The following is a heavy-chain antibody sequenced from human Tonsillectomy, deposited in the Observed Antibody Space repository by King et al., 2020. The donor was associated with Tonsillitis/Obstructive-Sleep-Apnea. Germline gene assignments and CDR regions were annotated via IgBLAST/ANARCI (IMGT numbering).Heavy chain of an antibody. J-gene: IGHJ3*01. CDR3: ARGIISLESAFDV. V-gene: IGHV5-10-1*01. Sequence: DVQLVQSGAEVKKPGESLRISCKGSGYRFTNYWISWVRQMPGKGLEWMGKIDPSDSYTDYSPSFQGHVTISADKAISTAYLQLSSLKASDTAMYYCARGIISLESAFDVWGQGTMVTVSS. CDR2: IDPSDSYT. D-gene: IGHD3-10*01. CDR1: GYRFTNYW.